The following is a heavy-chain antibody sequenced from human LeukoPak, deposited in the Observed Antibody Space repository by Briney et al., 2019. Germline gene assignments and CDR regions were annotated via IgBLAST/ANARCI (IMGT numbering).Heavy chain of an antibody. V-gene: IGHV4-39*07. CDR2: IYYSGST. CDR3: ARDRAPYGDYGYYYYYYMDV. D-gene: IGHD4-17*01. J-gene: IGHJ6*03. Sequence: KTSETLSLTCTVSGGSISSSSYYWGWIRQPPGKGLEWIGSIYYSGSTYYNPSLKSRVTISVDTSKNQFSLKLSSVTAADTAVYYCARDRAPYGDYGYYYYYYMDVWGKGTTVTVSS. CDR1: GGSISSSSYY.